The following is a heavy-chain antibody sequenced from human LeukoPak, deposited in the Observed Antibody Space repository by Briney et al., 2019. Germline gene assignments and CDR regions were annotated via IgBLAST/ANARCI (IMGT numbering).Heavy chain of an antibody. D-gene: IGHD4-17*01. CDR3: ARLTVTGGLYYYYYMDV. V-gene: IGHV4-34*01. CDR1: GGSFSGYY. J-gene: IGHJ6*03. Sequence: SETLSLTCAVYGGSFSGYYWSWIRQPPGKGLELIGEINHSGSTNYNPSLKSRVTISVDTSKNQFSLKLSSVTAADTAVYYCARLTVTGGLYYYYYMDVWGKGTTVTVSS. CDR2: INHSGST.